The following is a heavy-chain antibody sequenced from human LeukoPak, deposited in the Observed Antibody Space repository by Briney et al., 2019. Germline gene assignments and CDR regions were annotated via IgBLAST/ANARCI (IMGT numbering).Heavy chain of an antibody. CDR3: AKLAGSTEYDY. V-gene: IGHV3-30*18. J-gene: IGHJ4*02. D-gene: IGHD5/OR15-5a*01. Sequence: PGGSLRLSRAASGFTFSSYGMHWVRQAPGKGLEWVAVISYDGSNKYYADSVKGRFTISRDNSKNTLYLQMNSLRAEDTAVYYCAKLAGSTEYDYWGQGTLVTVSS. CDR1: GFTFSSYG. CDR2: ISYDGSNK.